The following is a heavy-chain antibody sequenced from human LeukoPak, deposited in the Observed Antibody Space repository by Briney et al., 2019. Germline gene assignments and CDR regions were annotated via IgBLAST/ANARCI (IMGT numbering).Heavy chain of an antibody. V-gene: IGHV4-39*01. CDR2: IYYTWST. Sequence: SETLSLTWTVSCVSLNSICYDWGRVRQPPGKGLDWIAKIYYTWSTYYSPSLGSRVTISVHTSKHQLSLKLTSVTAPPTVLYFCARHASVSGHWPRSIDYWRQGSLVTVYS. CDR1: CVSLNSICYD. J-gene: IGHJ4*02. D-gene: IGHD3-3*01. CDR3: ARHASVSGHWPRSIDY.